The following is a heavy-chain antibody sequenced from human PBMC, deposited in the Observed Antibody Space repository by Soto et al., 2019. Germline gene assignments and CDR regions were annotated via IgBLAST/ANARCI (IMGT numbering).Heavy chain of an antibody. J-gene: IGHJ5*02. D-gene: IGHD3-22*01. V-gene: IGHV4-39*01. CDR3: ARDFFDSSDNTTNRFDP. CDR1: GDSISNSRFY. Sequence: SETLSLTCSVSGDSISNSRFYWAWIRQPPGEGLEWIGSIYHTGNAYYNPSLKSRVTISVDTSKNQFSLKLTSVTAADAALYYCARDFFDSSDNTTNRFDPWGQGTLVTVSS. CDR2: IYHTGNA.